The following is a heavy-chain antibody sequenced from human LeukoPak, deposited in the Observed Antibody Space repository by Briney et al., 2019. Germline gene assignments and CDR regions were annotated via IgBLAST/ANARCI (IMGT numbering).Heavy chain of an antibody. CDR2: ISYDGSNK. Sequence: PGGSLRLSCAASGVTFSSYCMNWVRQAPGKGLEGVAVISYDGSNKYYADSGKGRFTIARDNSKNTLYLQMNSPRAEDTPVYYCARGGSTYYYGSCPYYFDSWGQGTLVTVSS. CDR3: ARGGSTYYYGSCPYYFDS. V-gene: IGHV3-30*19. J-gene: IGHJ4*02. CDR1: GVTFSSYC. D-gene: IGHD3-10*01.